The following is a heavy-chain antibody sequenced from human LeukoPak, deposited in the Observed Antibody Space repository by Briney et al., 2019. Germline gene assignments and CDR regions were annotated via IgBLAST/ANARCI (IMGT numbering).Heavy chain of an antibody. D-gene: IGHD6-13*01. CDR3: AKDSIAAAGTFY. Sequence: GGSLRLSCAASGFTFNSYGIHWVRQAPGKGLEWVANIKQDGSEKYYVDSVKGRFTISRDNAKNSLYLQMNSLRAEDTALYYCAKDSIAAAGTFYWGQGTLVTVSS. J-gene: IGHJ4*02. CDR1: GFTFNSYG. CDR2: IKQDGSEK. V-gene: IGHV3-7*03.